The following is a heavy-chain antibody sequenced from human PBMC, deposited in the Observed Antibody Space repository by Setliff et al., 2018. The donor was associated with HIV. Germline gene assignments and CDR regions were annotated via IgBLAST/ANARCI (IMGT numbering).Heavy chain of an antibody. CDR3: ARVPVSNYYYYMDV. Sequence: ASVKVSCKASGYTFINYHITWVRQAPGQGLEWVGSISASSVNTNYTQGRVTMTTDISTSTAYMELRSPRSADSAVHYCARVPVSNYYYYMDVWGKGTTVTVSS. J-gene: IGHJ6*03. V-gene: IGHV1-18*01. CDR1: GYTFINYH. CDR2: ISASSVNT.